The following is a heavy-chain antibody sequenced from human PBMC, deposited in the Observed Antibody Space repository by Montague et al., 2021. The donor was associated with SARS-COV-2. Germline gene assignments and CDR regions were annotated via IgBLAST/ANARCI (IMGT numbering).Heavy chain of an antibody. V-gene: IGHV4-39*01. CDR3: VRPGGSESHWFDR. CDR2: VYYNGNT. J-gene: IGHJ5*02. CDR1: GGSLCSSSYY. D-gene: IGHD3-10*01. Sequence: SETLSLTCTVYGGSLCSSSYYWGWIRQPPGKGLEWNGSVYYNGNTNYXPSLKSLVTISLDTSENQISLNLDSVTAADTAGYYCVRPGGSESHWFDRWGQGTLVTVSS.